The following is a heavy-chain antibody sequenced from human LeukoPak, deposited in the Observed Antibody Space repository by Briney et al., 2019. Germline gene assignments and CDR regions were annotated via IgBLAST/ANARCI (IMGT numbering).Heavy chain of an antibody. J-gene: IGHJ6*02. CDR3: ARGKRSGQKGYYYYYGMDV. CDR2: INPNSGGT. Sequence: ASVKVSCKASGYTFTGYYIHWVRQAPGQGLEWMGWINPNSGGTNYAQKFQGRVTMTRDTSISTAYMDLSRLRSDDTAVYYCARGKRSGQKGYYYYYGMDVWGQGTTVTVSS. D-gene: IGHD6-19*01. V-gene: IGHV1-2*02. CDR1: GYTFTGYY.